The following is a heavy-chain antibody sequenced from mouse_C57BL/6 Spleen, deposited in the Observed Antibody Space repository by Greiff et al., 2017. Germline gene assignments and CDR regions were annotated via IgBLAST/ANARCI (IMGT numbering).Heavy chain of an antibody. Sequence: EVQLQQSGPELVKPGASVKIPCKASGYTFTDYNMDWVKQSHGKSLEWIGDINPNNGGTIYNQKFKGKATLTVDKSSSTAYMELRSLTSEDTAVYYCARRSSYYGSSSAWFAYWGQGTLVTVSA. D-gene: IGHD1-1*01. CDR1: GYTFTDYN. CDR2: INPNNGGT. CDR3: ARRSSYYGSSSAWFAY. J-gene: IGHJ3*01. V-gene: IGHV1-18*01.